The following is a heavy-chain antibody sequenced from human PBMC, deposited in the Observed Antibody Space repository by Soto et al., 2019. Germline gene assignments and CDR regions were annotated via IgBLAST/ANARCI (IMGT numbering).Heavy chain of an antibody. CDR3: ARGRYYGSGTPIKYFDL. J-gene: IGHJ2*01. CDR2: IFYSGST. V-gene: IGHV4-59*01. Sequence: SETQSLTCTVSGGSISPYFGSWIRQPPGKGLEWIGYIFYSGSTNYNPSLTSRVTISVDTSKNQFSLKLSSVTAADTAVYYCARGRYYGSGTPIKYFDLWGRGTLVTSPQ. CDR1: GGSISPYF. D-gene: IGHD3-10*01.